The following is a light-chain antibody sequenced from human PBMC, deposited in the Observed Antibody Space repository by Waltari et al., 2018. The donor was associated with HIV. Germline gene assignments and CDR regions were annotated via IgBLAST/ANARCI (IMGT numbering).Light chain of an antibody. CDR3: QVCDSASDYVV. V-gene: IGLV3-21*02. CDR1: NFGSKG. Sequence: SYVLTQPPSVSVAPGQTARITCGGNNFGSKGVHWYQQKPGQAPVLIVYDDRDRPSGIPERCSGSKSGNTATLTISRVEAGDEADYYCQVCDSASDYVVFGGGTKLTVL. CDR2: DDR. J-gene: IGLJ2*01.